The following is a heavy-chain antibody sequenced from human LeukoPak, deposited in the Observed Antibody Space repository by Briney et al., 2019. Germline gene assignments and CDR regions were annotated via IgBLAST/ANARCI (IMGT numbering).Heavy chain of an antibody. CDR1: GFTFSDYY. V-gene: IGHV3-11*04. D-gene: IGHD3-3*01. CDR3: ASRPAIWSGYYHP. Sequence: GGSLRLSCAASGFTFSDYYMSWIRQAPGKGLEWGSYISSSGSTIYYADSVKGRFTISRDSAKNSLYLQMNSLRAEDTAVYYCASRPAIWSGYYHPWGRGTQVTVSS. J-gene: IGHJ5*02. CDR2: ISSSGSTI.